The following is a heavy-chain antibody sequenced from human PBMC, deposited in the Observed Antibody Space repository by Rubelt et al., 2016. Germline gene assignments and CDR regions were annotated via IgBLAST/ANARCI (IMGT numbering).Heavy chain of an antibody. D-gene: IGHD3-16*01. CDR1: GGSISSTSDY. J-gene: IGHJ4*02. CDR2: VYYSGST. V-gene: IGHV4-39*07. Sequence: QVQLQQWGAGLLKPSETLSLTCTVSGGSISSTSDYWGWIRQHPGKGLEWIGTVYYSGSTHYNPSLKSRVTISVDTSKNQCSLKRTSVTVSDTATYFCARERVEGDLDYWGRGALVTVSS. CDR3: ARERVEGDLDY.